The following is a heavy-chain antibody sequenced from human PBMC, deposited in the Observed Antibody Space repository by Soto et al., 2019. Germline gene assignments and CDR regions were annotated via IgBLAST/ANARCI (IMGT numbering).Heavy chain of an antibody. D-gene: IGHD3-22*01. Sequence: LSLTCTVSGGSISSYYWSWIRQPPGKGLDWIGYIYYSGSTNYNPSLKSRVTISVDTSKNQFSLKLSSVTAAETAVYYCARVGYYDSSGYYDYLGQGTLVTVCS. J-gene: IGHJ4*02. V-gene: IGHV4-59*01. CDR1: GGSISSYY. CDR3: ARVGYYDSSGYYDY. CDR2: IYYSGST.